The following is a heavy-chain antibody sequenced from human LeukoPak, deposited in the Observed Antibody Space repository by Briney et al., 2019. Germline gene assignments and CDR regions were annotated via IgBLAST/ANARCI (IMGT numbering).Heavy chain of an antibody. Sequence: GGSLRLSCAASGFTFRSYGMHWVRQAPGKGLEWVAFIRYDGSNKYYADSVKGRFTISRDNSKNTLYLQMNSLRAEDTAVYYCAKISRQQLVFGYWGQGTLVTVSS. J-gene: IGHJ4*02. CDR3: AKISRQQLVFGY. CDR2: IRYDGSNK. D-gene: IGHD6-13*01. V-gene: IGHV3-30*02. CDR1: GFTFRSYG.